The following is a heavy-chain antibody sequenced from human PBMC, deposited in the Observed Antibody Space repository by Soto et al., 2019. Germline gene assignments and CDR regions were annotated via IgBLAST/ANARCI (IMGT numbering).Heavy chain of an antibody. J-gene: IGHJ3*01. CDR1: GFSLNTNGLG. V-gene: IGHV2-5*01. CDR3: AHETDVVPGSFHV. CDR2: IYWNDEK. D-gene: IGHD2-8*01. Sequence: QITLKDSGPPLVKPTQTLTLTCTFSGFSLNTNGLGVRWIRQPPGKARGWLALIYWNDEKRYSPYLKTRLTTTKETSKNQQVITVTNRDPVDTATCDCAHETDVVPGSFHVWGQGTVVTVSS.